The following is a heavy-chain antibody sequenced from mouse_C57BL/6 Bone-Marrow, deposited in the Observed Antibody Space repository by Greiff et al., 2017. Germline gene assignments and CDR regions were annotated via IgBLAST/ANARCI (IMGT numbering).Heavy chain of an antibody. V-gene: IGHV1-55*01. CDR1: GYTFTSYW. J-gene: IGHJ2*01. Sequence: QVQLQQPGAELVKPGASEKMSCKASGYTFTSYWITWVKQRPGQGLEWIGDIYPTSGRTNDNEKFKSKAILTVDTSSNTAYMQLSSLTSEDSAVFYGARSGPLGRSFDYWGQGTTLTVSS. CDR3: ARSGPLGRSFDY. D-gene: IGHD4-1*01. CDR2: IYPTSGRT.